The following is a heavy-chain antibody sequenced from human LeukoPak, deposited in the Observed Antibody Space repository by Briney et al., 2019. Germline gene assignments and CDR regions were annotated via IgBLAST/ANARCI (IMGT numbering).Heavy chain of an antibody. Sequence: PSETLSLTCNVFGASISDYYWSWIRQSPTRGLEWIGYVSSRGATNNNPSLKSRVTTSAHTSENQLSLKLTSVTAADTAVYYCARAQKTMLSRAVYFFDFWGQGLLVTVSS. CDR1: GASISDYY. V-gene: IGHV4-59*01. J-gene: IGHJ4*02. CDR2: VSSRGAT. D-gene: IGHD2-2*01. CDR3: ARAQKTMLSRAVYFFDF.